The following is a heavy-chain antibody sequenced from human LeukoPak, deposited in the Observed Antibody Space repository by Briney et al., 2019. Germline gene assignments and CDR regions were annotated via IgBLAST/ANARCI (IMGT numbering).Heavy chain of an antibody. D-gene: IGHD2-2*01. J-gene: IGHJ6*03. Sequence: TSKTLSLTCTVSGGSISSSSYYWGWIRQPPGKGLEWIGSIYYSGSTYYNPSLKSRVAISVDTSKNQFSLKLSSVTAADTAVYYCNVVVVPAAPIYYMDVWGKGTTVTVSS. CDR2: IYYSGST. CDR1: GGSISSSSYY. V-gene: IGHV4-39*01. CDR3: NVVVVPAAPIYYMDV.